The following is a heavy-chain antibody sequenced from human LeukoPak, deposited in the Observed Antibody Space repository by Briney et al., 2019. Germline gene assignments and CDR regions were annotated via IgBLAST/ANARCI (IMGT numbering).Heavy chain of an antibody. CDR1: GFTFSSYA. V-gene: IGHV3-23*01. CDR2: ISGGSGST. Sequence: GGSLRLSCAASGFTFSSYAMSWVRQAPGKGLAWVSTISGGSGSTYCADSVKGRFTISRDNSKNTLYLQMNSLRDEDTAVYYCGRLARNAWYAVDYWGQGTLVTVSS. J-gene: IGHJ4*02. D-gene: IGHD6-19*01. CDR3: GRLARNAWYAVDY.